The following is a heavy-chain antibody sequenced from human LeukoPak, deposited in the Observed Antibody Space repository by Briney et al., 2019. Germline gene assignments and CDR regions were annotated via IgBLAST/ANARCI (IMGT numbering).Heavy chain of an antibody. CDR1: GGSFSGYY. CDR3: GRSKPPVGIAAAGKRNNWFDP. CDR2: INHSGST. V-gene: IGHV4-34*01. J-gene: IGHJ5*02. Sequence: SETLSLTCAVYGGSFSGYYWSWIRQPPGKGLEWIGEINHSGSTNYNPSLKSRVTISVDTSKNQFSLKLSSVTAADTAVYYCGRSKPPVGIAAAGKRNNWFDPWGQGTLVTVSS. D-gene: IGHD6-13*01.